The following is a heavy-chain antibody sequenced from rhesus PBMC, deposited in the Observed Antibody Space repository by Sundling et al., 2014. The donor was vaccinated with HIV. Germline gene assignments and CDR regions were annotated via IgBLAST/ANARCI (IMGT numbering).Heavy chain of an antibody. CDR1: GYSISSGYG. CDR2: IGGNTGRT. Sequence: QVQLQESGPGLVKPSETLSLTCAVSGYSISSGYGWSWIRQPPGRGLEWIGYIGGNTGRTNYNPSLKSRVTVSTDTSKNQFSLKLSSVTAADTAVYYCARTHSGSWNYGLDSWGQGVVLTVSS. D-gene: IGHD6-25*01. V-gene: IGHV4-127*01. CDR3: ARTHSGSWNYGLDS. J-gene: IGHJ6*01.